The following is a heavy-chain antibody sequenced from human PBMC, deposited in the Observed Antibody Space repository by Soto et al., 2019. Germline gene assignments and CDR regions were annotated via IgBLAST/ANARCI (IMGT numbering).Heavy chain of an antibody. J-gene: IGHJ6*02. V-gene: IGHV3-48*03. Sequence: EVQLVESGGGLVQPGGSLRLSCAASGFTFSSYEMNWVRQAPGKGLEWVSYISSSGSTIYYADSVKGRFTISRDNAKKSLYLQMNSLRAEDTAVYYCARGTPSRYYDILTGYSGYYYYYGMDVWGQGTTVTVSS. CDR2: ISSSGSTI. CDR1: GFTFSSYE. CDR3: ARGTPSRYYDILTGYSGYYYYYGMDV. D-gene: IGHD3-9*01.